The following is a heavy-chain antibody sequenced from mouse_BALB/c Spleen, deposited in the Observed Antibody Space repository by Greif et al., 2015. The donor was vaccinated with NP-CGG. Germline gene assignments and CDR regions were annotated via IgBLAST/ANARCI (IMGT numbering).Heavy chain of an antibody. V-gene: IGHV1-18*01. CDR3: ARAGLRPFDY. CDR2: INPNNGGT. Sequence: EVQLQQSGPELVKPGASVKIPCKASGYTFTDYNMDWVKQSHGKSLEWIGDINPNNGGTIYNQKFKGKATLTVDKPSSTACMERRSLTTEDTAVYYCARAGLRPFDYWGQGTTLTVSS. D-gene: IGHD2-4*01. J-gene: IGHJ2*01. CDR1: GYTFTDYN.